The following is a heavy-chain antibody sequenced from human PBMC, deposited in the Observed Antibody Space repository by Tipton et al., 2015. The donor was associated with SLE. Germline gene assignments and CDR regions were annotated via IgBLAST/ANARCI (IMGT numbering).Heavy chain of an antibody. CDR3: ARDTRDWFLSES. J-gene: IGHJ4*02. D-gene: IGHD3-9*01. CDR2: IYASGST. V-gene: IGHV4-4*08. CDR1: GGSISSGY. Sequence: TLSLTCTVSGGSISSGYWSWIRQFPGKGLEWIGRIYASGSTNYNPSLKSRLTISVDTSKNQFSLNLSSVTAADTAVYYCARDTRDWFLSESWGQGALVTVSS.